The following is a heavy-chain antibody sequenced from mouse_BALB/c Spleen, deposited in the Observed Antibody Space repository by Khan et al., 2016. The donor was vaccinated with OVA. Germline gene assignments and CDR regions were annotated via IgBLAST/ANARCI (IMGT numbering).Heavy chain of an antibody. CDR1: GFSLTGYG. J-gene: IGHJ4*01. CDR3: AKAYCGNYREAMDY. V-gene: IGHV2-6-7*01. D-gene: IGHD2-10*01. Sequence: QVQLKESGPGLVAPSQSLSITCTVSGFSLTGYGVHWVRQPPGKGLEWLGMIWGDGSTDYNSALKSRLTLSKDNSKSQVFLKMNSLQTDDTARYFCAKAYCGNYREAMDYWGHGTSVTVAS. CDR2: IWGDGST.